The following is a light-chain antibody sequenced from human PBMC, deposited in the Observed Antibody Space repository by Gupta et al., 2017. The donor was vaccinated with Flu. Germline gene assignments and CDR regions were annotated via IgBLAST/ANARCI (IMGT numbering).Light chain of an antibody. Sequence: QSVLTQPPSVSGAPGQRVTISCTGSSSNIGAGYDVHWYQQPPGTAPKLLIYGNSNRPSVVPDRFSGSKSGTSASLAITGLQAEDEADYYCQSYDSSLSEVFGGGTKLTVL. CDR1: SSNIGAGYD. CDR2: GNS. CDR3: QSYDSSLSEV. J-gene: IGLJ3*02. V-gene: IGLV1-40*01.